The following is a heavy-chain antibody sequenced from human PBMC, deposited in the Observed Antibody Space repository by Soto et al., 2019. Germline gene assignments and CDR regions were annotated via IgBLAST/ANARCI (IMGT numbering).Heavy chain of an antibody. Sequence: PSETLSLTCTVSGGSISSGGYYWSWIRQHPGKGLEWIGYIYYSGSTNYNPSLKSRVTISVDTSKNQFSLKLSSVTAADTAVYYCARHGAVVTQLVDYWGQGTLVTVSS. CDR3: ARHGAVVTQLVDY. V-gene: IGHV4-61*08. J-gene: IGHJ4*02. CDR2: IYYSGST. D-gene: IGHD2-21*02. CDR1: GGSISSGGYY.